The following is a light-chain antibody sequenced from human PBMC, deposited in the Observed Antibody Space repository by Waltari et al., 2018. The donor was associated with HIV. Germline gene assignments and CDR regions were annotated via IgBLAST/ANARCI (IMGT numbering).Light chain of an antibody. CDR3: QVWSSSRDHPYV. V-gene: IGLV3-21*04. J-gene: IGLJ1*01. Sequence: SYVLTQPPSVSVAPGKTARITCEGDDIGSKGVHWYQQKSGQAPMLVIYYDSGRPSGIPVRFSGSNSGNTATLTIRRVEAGDEADYYCQVWSSSRDHPYVFGTATKVTVL. CDR2: YDS. CDR1: DIGSKG.